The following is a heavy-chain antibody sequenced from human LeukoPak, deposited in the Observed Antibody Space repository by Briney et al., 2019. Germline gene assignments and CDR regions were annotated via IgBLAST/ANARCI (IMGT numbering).Heavy chain of an antibody. D-gene: IGHD6-19*01. CDR3: AKDIRATSVAGTSGSDS. V-gene: IGHV3-9*01. CDR2: ISWNSGEI. CDR1: GFTFDDYA. Sequence: GRSLRLSCAASGFTFDDYAMHWVRQAPGKGLEWVSGISWNSGEIVYADSVKGRFTISRDNAKNSLYLQMNTLRAEDTALYYCAKDIRATSVAGTSGSDSWGQGTLVTVSS. J-gene: IGHJ4*02.